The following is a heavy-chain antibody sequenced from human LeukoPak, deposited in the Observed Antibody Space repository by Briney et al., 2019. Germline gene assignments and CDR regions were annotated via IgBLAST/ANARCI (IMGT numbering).Heavy chain of an antibody. J-gene: IGHJ4*02. Sequence: GGSLRLSCAASGFTFSSYGMHWVRQVSGKGLVWVSRINSDGSDTYYADSVKGRFTISRDNAKNTLYLQMNSLRAEDTAVYYCARRAVTLDYWGQGSLVTVSS. CDR2: INSDGSDT. V-gene: IGHV3-74*01. D-gene: IGHD4-23*01. CDR1: GFTFSSYG. CDR3: ARRAVTLDY.